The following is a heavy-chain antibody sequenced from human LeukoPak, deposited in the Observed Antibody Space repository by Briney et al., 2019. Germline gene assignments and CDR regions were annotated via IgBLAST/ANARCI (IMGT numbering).Heavy chain of an antibody. CDR2: ISGSGGST. Sequence: PGGSLRLSCVASGFTFSSYAMSWVRQAPGKGLEWVSGISGSGGSTHYADSVKGRFTISRDNSKTTVYLQVNSLRAEDTALYYCAKDRSIAVASTTAFEYRGQGTLVTVSS. J-gene: IGHJ4*02. CDR1: GFTFSSYA. V-gene: IGHV3-23*01. CDR3: AKDRSIAVASTTAFEY. D-gene: IGHD6-19*01.